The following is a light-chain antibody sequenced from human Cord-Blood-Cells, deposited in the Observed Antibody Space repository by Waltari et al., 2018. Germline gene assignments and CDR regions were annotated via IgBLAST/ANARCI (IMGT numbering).Light chain of an antibody. Sequence: QSALTQPASVSGSPGQSITISCTGTSSDVGGYNYVPWYQQHPGKAPKLMIYDVSKRPSGVSNRFSGSKSGNTASLTISGIQAEDEADYYCSSYTRSSTWVFGGGTKLPVL. CDR1: SSDVGGYNY. J-gene: IGLJ3*02. CDR2: DVS. CDR3: SSYTRSSTWV. V-gene: IGLV2-14*01.